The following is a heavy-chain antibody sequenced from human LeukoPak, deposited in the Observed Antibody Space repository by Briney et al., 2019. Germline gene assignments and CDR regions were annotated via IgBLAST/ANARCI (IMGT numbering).Heavy chain of an antibody. V-gene: IGHV3-49*03. Sequence: PGGSLRLSCAASGFTFGDHAINRFRQAPGKGREWVGFIRSKTFGGTPDYAASVQGRFTISRSDSKSIAYLQMSSLKADDTAMYYCTRDTMGGIAGSGFDYWGQGTLVTVSS. CDR2: IRSKTFGGTP. D-gene: IGHD3-16*01. CDR1: GFTFGDHA. J-gene: IGHJ4*02. CDR3: TRDTMGGIAGSGFDY.